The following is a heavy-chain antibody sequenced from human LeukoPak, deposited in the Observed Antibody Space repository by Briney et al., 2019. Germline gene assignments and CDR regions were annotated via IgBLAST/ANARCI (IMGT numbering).Heavy chain of an antibody. CDR1: GGFISGSSNY. CDR3: ARQEGGLVVPAVPNWFDP. CDR2: IYHTGTT. V-gene: IGHV4-39*01. D-gene: IGHD2-2*01. J-gene: IGHJ5*02. Sequence: NPSETLTLSCSVSGGFISGSSNYWGWIRQTPGKGLEWIGSIYHTGTTYYNPSLKRRVTISVDTSKNQFSLKLSSVTAADTAVYYCARQEGGLVVPAVPNWFDPWGQGTLVTVSS.